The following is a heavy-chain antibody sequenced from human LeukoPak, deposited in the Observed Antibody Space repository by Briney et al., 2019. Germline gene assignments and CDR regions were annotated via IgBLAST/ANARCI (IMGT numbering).Heavy chain of an antibody. Sequence: SETLSLTCAVYGGSFSGYYWSWIRQPPGKGLEWIGEINHSGSTNYNPSLKSRVTISVDKSKNQFSLKLSSVTAADTAVYYCARVGRQPFDYWGQGTLVTVSS. CDR2: INHSGST. V-gene: IGHV4-34*01. D-gene: IGHD5-18*01. J-gene: IGHJ4*02. CDR3: ARVGRQPFDY. CDR1: GGSFSGYY.